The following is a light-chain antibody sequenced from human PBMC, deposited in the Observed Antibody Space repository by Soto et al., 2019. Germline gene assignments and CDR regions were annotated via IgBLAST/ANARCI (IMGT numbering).Light chain of an antibody. Sequence: QSVLTQPPSASGTPGQRVTISCSGSSSNIGSNTVNWYQQLPGTAPKLLIYSNNQRPSGVPDRFSGSKSGTSASLAISGLQSGDEADYYCAAWDDSLNGWVFGGGTKLIVL. V-gene: IGLV1-44*01. CDR2: SNN. J-gene: IGLJ3*02. CDR1: SSNIGSNT. CDR3: AAWDDSLNGWV.